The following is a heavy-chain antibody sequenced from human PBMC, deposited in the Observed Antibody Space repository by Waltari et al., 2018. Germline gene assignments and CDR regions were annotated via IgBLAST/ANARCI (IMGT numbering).Heavy chain of an antibody. CDR2: SKSDGSST. CDR3: VRDSSGTY. Sequence: EVQLVESGGGLVQPGGSLRLSCAASGFTFISHWMYWVRQTPGKGLVWVSGSKSDGSSTSYADSVKGRVTISRDNAKNTLYLQMNSLRAEDTAVYYCVRDSSGTYWGQGTQVTVSS. D-gene: IGHD3-22*01. J-gene: IGHJ4*02. CDR1: GFTFISHW. V-gene: IGHV3-74*01.